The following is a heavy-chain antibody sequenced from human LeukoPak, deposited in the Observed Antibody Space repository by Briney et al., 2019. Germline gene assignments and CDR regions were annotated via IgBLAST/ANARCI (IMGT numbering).Heavy chain of an antibody. CDR1: GFTSAHYW. CDR3: AKKAAPYYYYYMDV. D-gene: IGHD6-13*01. CDR2: INGDGGST. V-gene: IGHV3-74*03. J-gene: IGHJ6*03. Sequence: GGSLRLSCRVSGFTSAHYWMHWVRQAPGKALVWVARINGDGGSTMHADSVKGRFTISRDNSKNTLYLQMNSLRAEDTAVYYCAKKAAPYYYYYMDVWGKGTTVTVSS.